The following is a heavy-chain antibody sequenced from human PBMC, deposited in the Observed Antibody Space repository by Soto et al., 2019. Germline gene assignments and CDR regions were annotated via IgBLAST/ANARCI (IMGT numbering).Heavy chain of an antibody. CDR2: ISGSGGST. CDR3: EKSGALALYYGMDV. D-gene: IGHD5-12*01. Sequence: GGSLRLSCAASGFPFSSYAMSWVRQAPGKGLEWVSAISGSGGSTYYADSVKGRFTISRDNSKNTLYLQMNSLRAEDTAVYYCEKSGALALYYGMDVWGQGTTVTVSS. CDR1: GFPFSSYA. V-gene: IGHV3-23*01. J-gene: IGHJ6*02.